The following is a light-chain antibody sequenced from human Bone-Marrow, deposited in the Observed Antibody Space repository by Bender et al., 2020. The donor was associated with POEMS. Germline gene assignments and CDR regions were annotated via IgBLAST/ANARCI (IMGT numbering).Light chain of an antibody. Sequence: SHELTQPPSVSVSPGQTARITCSGDALPKNFAYWYQQKSGQAPVVVIYEDNKRPSGIPERFSGSSSGTMATLSISGARVEDEGDYYCYSTDSNDNHGAFGGGTKLTVL. CDR1: ALPKNF. J-gene: IGLJ3*02. CDR2: EDN. V-gene: IGLV3-10*01. CDR3: YSTDSNDNHGA.